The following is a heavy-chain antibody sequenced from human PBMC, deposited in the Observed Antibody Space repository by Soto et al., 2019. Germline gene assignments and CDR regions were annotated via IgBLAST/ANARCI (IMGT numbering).Heavy chain of an antibody. CDR1: GGSITSTSFY. J-gene: IGHJ4*02. Sequence: PSETLSLTCAVSGGSITSTSFYWGWIRQPPGKGLEWIGTIYYGGRTYYNPSLKSRVTISVDTSKNQFSLNVRSVTAADTAVYYCARGYGRNFDYWGQGTLVTRLL. D-gene: IGHD5-18*01. CDR3: ARGYGRNFDY. CDR2: IYYGGRT. V-gene: IGHV4-39*01.